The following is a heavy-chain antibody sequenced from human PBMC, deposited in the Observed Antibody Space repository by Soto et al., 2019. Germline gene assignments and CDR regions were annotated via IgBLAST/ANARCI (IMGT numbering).Heavy chain of an antibody. Sequence: QVQLQESGPGLVKPSQTLSLTCNVSGESISSGGYYWSWIRHHPGKGLEWIGYIYDTESAYSNPSLKSRFTISMDTSKNQFARRLSSVTAADTAVYYCARASSSSSAADYWGQGILGTVSS. CDR3: ARASSSSSAADY. CDR2: IYDTESA. J-gene: IGHJ4*02. V-gene: IGHV4-31*03. CDR1: GESISSGGYY. D-gene: IGHD6-6*01.